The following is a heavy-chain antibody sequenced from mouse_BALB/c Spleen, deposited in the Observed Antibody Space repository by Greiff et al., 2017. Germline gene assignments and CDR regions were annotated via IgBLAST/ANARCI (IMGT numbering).Heavy chain of an antibody. V-gene: IGHV5-4*02. D-gene: IGHD2-14*01. Sequence: EVMLVESGGGLVKPGGSLKLSCAASGFTFSDYYMYWVRQTPEKRLEWVATISDGGSYTYYPDSVKGRFTISRDNAKNNLYLQMSSLKSEDTAMYYCAREGYDCDFDYWGQGTTLTVSS. J-gene: IGHJ2*01. CDR2: ISDGGSYT. CDR1: GFTFSDYY. CDR3: AREGYDCDFDY.